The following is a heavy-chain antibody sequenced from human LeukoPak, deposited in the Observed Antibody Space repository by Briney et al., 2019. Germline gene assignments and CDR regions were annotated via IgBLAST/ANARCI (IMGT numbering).Heavy chain of an antibody. V-gene: IGHV4-59*08. CDR2: IYYSGST. CDR3: ARSMVRGVRRFDY. J-gene: IGHJ4*02. D-gene: IGHD3-10*01. Sequence: SETLSLTCTVSGGSISSYYWSWIRQPPGKGLEWIGYIYYSGSTNYNPSLKSRVTISVDTSKNQFSLKLSSVTAADTAVYYCARSMVRGVRRFDYWGQGTLVTVSS. CDR1: GGSISSYY.